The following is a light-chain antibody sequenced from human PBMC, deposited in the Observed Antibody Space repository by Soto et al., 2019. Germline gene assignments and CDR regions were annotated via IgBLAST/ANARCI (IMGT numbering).Light chain of an antibody. V-gene: IGKV3-20*01. Sequence: EIVLTQSPGTLSLSPGERVTLSCRASQSVTRSHLAWYQQKPGQAPRLLIYGASSSATGIPARFSGSGSGTDFTLTISRLEPEDFAVYYCQQYGSTPLTFGGGTKVEIK. CDR3: QQYGSTPLT. J-gene: IGKJ4*01. CDR2: GAS. CDR1: QSVTRSH.